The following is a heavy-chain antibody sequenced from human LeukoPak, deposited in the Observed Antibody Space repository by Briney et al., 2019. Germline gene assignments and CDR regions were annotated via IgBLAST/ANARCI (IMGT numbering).Heavy chain of an antibody. V-gene: IGHV3-23*01. Sequence: GGSLRLSCAASGFTFSSYAMSWVRQAPGKGLEWVSAISGSGGSTYYADSVKGRFTISRDNSKNTLYPQMNSLRAEDTAVYYCAKVPSVYCSSTSCYLDYWGQGTLVTVSS. CDR3: AKVPSVYCSSTSCYLDY. J-gene: IGHJ4*02. D-gene: IGHD2-2*01. CDR2: ISGSGGST. CDR1: GFTFSSYA.